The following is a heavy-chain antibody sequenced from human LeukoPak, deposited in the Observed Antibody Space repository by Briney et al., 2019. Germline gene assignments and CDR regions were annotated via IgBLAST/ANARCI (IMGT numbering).Heavy chain of an antibody. CDR2: MKPERVP. D-gene: IGHD5-18*01. CDR1: GGSFSDEF. CDR3: VRGPHDSTHDFDS. V-gene: IGHV4-34*01. Sequence: SETLSLTCTVYGGSFSDEFWSWVRQSPGQGLEWLGQMKPERVPTYNPSLRASLGHRLPMFLDVSKNLLSLTLKSVTAEDTAVYYCVRGPHDSTHDFDSWGPGTLVTVSS. J-gene: IGHJ4*03.